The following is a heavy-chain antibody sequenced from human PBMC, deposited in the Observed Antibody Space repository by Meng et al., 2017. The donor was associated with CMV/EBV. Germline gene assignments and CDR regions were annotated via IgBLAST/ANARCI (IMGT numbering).Heavy chain of an antibody. CDR2: INSGSGVM. D-gene: IGHD3-3*01. CDR3: ARDDYDFWSGYYYGYYYYYGMDV. J-gene: IGHJ6*02. CDR1: GFVFSRYS. V-gene: IGHV3-48*04. Sequence: GESLKISCAASGFVFSRYSMNWVRQAPGKGLEWLAYINSGSGVMSYADSVKGRFIIPRDNTKDSLHLQMNSLRAEDTAVYYCARDDYDFWSGYYYGYYYYYGMDVWGQGTTVTVSS.